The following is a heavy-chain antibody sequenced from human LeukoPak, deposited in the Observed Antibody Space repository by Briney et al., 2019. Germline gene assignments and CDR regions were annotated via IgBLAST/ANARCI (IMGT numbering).Heavy chain of an antibody. J-gene: IGHJ6*02. D-gene: IGHD6-6*01. Sequence: PGRSLRLSCAASGFTFSSYGMHWVRQAPGKGLEWVAVIWYDGSNKYYADSVKGRFTISRDNSKNTLYLQMNSLRAEDTAVYYCARPYSSSPRYYYYGMDVWGQGTTVTVSS. CDR2: IWYDGSNK. CDR3: ARPYSSSPRYYYYGMDV. V-gene: IGHV3-33*01. CDR1: GFTFSSYG.